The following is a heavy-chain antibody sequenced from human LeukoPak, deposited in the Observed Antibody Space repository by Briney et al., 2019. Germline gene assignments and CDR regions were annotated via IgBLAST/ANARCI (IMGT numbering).Heavy chain of an antibody. Sequence: GGSLRLSCAASGFTFTNFAMRWVRQAPGVGLEWVSAIDGGGGRTWHADSVRGRFTISRDNSKNTLFMQMNSLRAEDTAVYYCAKDFYDSSGSRYDYWGQGTLVTVSS. CDR2: IDGGGGRT. J-gene: IGHJ4*02. V-gene: IGHV3-23*01. CDR1: GFTFTNFA. D-gene: IGHD3-22*01. CDR3: AKDFYDSSGSRYDY.